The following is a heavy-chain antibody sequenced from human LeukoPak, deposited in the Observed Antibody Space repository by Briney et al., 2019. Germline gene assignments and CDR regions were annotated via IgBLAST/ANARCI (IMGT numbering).Heavy chain of an antibody. V-gene: IGHV1-2*02. Sequence: GASVKVSCKSSGYTFTDYYMHWVRQAPGQGLEWMGWINPKSGGTNYAQNFQGRVTMTRDTSISTAYMQLSRLRSDDTAVYYCARVVVVAPYNWFDPWGQGTLVTVSS. CDR2: INPKSGGT. CDR1: GYTFTDYY. D-gene: IGHD2-15*01. CDR3: ARVVVVAPYNWFDP. J-gene: IGHJ5*02.